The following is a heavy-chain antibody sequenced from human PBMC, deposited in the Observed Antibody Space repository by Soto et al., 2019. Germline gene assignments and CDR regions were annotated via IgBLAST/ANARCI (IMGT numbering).Heavy chain of an antibody. V-gene: IGHV4-59*01. Sequence: PSETLSLTCTVSGGSISSYYWSWIRQPPGKGLEWIGYIYYSGSTNYNPSLKSRVTISVDTSKNQFSLKLSSVTAADTAVYYCARVGVWGHIAAPLGAFDIWGQGTMVTVSS. J-gene: IGHJ3*02. D-gene: IGHD6-6*01. CDR2: IYYSGST. CDR1: GGSISSYY. CDR3: ARVGVWGHIAAPLGAFDI.